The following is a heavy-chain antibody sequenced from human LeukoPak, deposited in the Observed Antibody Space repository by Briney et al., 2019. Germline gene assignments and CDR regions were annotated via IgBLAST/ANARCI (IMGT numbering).Heavy chain of an antibody. CDR1: AYSFISNY. CDR3: ARDQEAFDY. J-gene: IGHJ4*02. V-gene: IGHV1-46*01. Sequence: VASVTVSCTASAYSFISNYIHWVRQAPGQGLEWMGMIYPRDGSTSYAQKFQGRVTVTRDTSTSTVHMELSGLRSEDTAVYYCARDQEAFDYWGQGTLVTVSS. CDR2: IYPRDGST.